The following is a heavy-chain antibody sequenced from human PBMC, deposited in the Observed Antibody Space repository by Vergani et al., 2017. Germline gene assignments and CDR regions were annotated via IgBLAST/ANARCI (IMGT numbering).Heavy chain of an antibody. CDR2: IYYSGST. J-gene: IGHJ4*02. CDR1: DCSISSSSYY. V-gene: IGHV4-39*07. CDR3: ARSSLRFLEWPTPRPFDY. Sequence: QLQLQESGPGLLKPSETLSLTCTVPDCSISSSSYYWGWIRQPPGKGLEWIGSIYYSGSTYYNPSLKGRVTISVDTSKNQFSLKLSSVNAADTAVYYCARSSLRFLEWPTPRPFDYWGQGTRVTVSS. D-gene: IGHD3-3*01.